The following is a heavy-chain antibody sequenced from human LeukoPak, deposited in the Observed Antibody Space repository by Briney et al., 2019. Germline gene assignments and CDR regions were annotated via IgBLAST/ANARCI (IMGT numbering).Heavy chain of an antibody. V-gene: IGHV3-23*01. CDR1: GFTFGNYA. J-gene: IGHJ4*02. CDR2: ITGDT. Sequence: GGSLRLSCAASGFTFGNYAMSWVRQAPGKGLEWVSGITGDTYYADSVKGRFTISRDNSKNTLYLQMNSLRAEDTAVYYCVRGDYGDYTLFDYWGQGTLVTVSS. CDR3: VRGDYGDYTLFDY. D-gene: IGHD4-17*01.